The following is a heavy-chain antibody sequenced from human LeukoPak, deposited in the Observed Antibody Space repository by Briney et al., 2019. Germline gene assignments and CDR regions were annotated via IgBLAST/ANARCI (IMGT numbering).Heavy chain of an antibody. J-gene: IGHJ3*02. V-gene: IGHV3-9*01. D-gene: IGHD6-13*01. CDR2: ISWNSGSI. CDR1: GFTFDDYA. CDR3: ARASGSSWYQAAFDI. Sequence: PGGSLRLSCAASGFTFDDYAMHWVRHAPGKGLEWVSGISWNSGSIGYADSVKGRFTISRDNAKNTLYLQMNSLRAEDTAVYYCARASGSSWYQAAFDIWVQGTMVTVSS.